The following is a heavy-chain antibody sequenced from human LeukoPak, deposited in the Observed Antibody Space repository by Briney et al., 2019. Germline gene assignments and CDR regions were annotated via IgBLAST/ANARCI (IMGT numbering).Heavy chain of an antibody. CDR1: GYTFTGYY. Sequence: GASVKVSCKASGYTFTGYYMNWVRQDPGQGLEWMGWINPNSGSTNYAQRFQGRVTMTRDTSISTAYMELSRLRSDDTAVYYCARDRVLRYFDWTQIDYWGQGTLVTVSS. V-gene: IGHV1-2*02. CDR2: INPNSGST. D-gene: IGHD3-9*01. J-gene: IGHJ4*02. CDR3: ARDRVLRYFDWTQIDY.